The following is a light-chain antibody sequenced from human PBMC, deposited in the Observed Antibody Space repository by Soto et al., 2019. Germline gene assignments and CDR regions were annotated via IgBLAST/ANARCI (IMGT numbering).Light chain of an antibody. Sequence: ALAQPASVSGSPGQSITISCTGTSSDVGAYNSVSWYQQHPHKAPQVIIYKGTQRPSGVSNRFSGSTSGNAASLTISGLQADDEADYFCCSSAPESTYVFGSGTKVTVL. J-gene: IGLJ1*01. CDR3: CSSAPESTYV. CDR1: SSDVGAYNS. CDR2: KGT. V-gene: IGLV2-23*01.